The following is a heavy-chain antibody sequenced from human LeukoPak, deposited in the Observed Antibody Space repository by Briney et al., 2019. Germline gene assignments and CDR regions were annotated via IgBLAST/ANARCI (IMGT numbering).Heavy chain of an antibody. Sequence: PGGSLRLSCTASGFTFGDYAMSWVRQAPGKGLEWVGFIRSKAYGGTTEYDASVKGRFTISRDDSKSIAYLQMNSLKTEDTAVYYCTRMNYYYGMDVWGQGTTVTVSS. CDR3: TRMNYYYGMDV. CDR1: GFTFGDYA. V-gene: IGHV3-49*04. J-gene: IGHJ6*02. CDR2: IRSKAYGGTT.